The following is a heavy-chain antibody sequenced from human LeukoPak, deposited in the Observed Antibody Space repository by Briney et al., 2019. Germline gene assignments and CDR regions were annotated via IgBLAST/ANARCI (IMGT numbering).Heavy chain of an antibody. CDR2: IYYSGST. J-gene: IGHJ4*02. CDR3: ARELGGDYLNDY. CDR1: GVSIRSGSYY. V-gene: IGHV4-61*01. D-gene: IGHD4-17*01. Sequence: SETLSLTCTVSGVSIRSGSYYWSWIRQPPGKGLEWIGYIYYSGSTNYNPSLKSRVTISVDTSKNQFSLKLSSVTAADTAVYYCARELGGDYLNDYWGQGTLVTVSS.